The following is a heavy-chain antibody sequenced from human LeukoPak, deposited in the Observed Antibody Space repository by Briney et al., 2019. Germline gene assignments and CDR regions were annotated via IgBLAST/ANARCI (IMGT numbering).Heavy chain of an antibody. V-gene: IGHV4-34*01. CDR3: ARGYYDFWSGPRTNWFDP. CDR2: INHSGST. CDR1: GGSFSGYY. D-gene: IGHD3-3*01. J-gene: IGHJ5*02. Sequence: SETLSLTCAVYGGSFSGYYWSWIRQPPGKGLEWIGEINHSGSTNYNPSLKSRVTLSVDTSENQFSLKLSSVTAADTAVYYCARGYYDFWSGPRTNWFDPWGQGTLVTVSS.